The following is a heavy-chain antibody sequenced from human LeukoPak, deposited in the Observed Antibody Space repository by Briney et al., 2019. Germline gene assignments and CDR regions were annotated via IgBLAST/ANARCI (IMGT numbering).Heavy chain of an antibody. CDR2: IYTSGST. J-gene: IGHJ4*02. CDR3: ARDQTVRGVIIAPFDY. D-gene: IGHD3-10*01. CDR1: GGSISSGSYY. V-gene: IGHV4-61*02. Sequence: SETLSLTCTVSGGSISSGSYYWSWIRQPAGKGLEWIGRIYTSGSTNYNPSLKSRVTISVDTSKNQFSLKLSSVTAADTAVYYCARDQTVRGVIIAPFDYWGQGTLVTVSS.